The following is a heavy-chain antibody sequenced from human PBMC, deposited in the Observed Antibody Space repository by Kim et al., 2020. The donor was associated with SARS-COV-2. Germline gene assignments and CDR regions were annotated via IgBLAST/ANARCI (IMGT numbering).Heavy chain of an antibody. CDR3: ARSNYYDSSGYFAPPYYYYYGMDV. CDR2: IIPIFGTA. Sequence: SVKVSCKASGGTFSSYAISWVRQAPGQGLEWMGGIIPIFGTANYAQKFQGRVTITADESTSTAYMELSSLRSEDTAVYYCARSNYYDSSGYFAPPYYYYYGMDVWGQGTTVTVSS. CDR1: GGTFSSYA. J-gene: IGHJ6*02. D-gene: IGHD3-22*01. V-gene: IGHV1-69*13.